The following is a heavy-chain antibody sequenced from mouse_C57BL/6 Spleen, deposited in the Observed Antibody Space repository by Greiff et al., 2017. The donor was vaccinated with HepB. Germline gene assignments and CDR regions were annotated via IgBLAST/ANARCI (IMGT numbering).Heavy chain of an antibody. D-gene: IGHD1-1*01. CDR2: IYPSDSET. CDR1: GYTFTSYW. V-gene: IGHV1-61*01. J-gene: IGHJ2*01. CDR3: AREFITTVGGYFDD. Sequence: QVQLQQSGAELVRPGSSVKLSCKASGYTFTSYWMDWVKQRPGQGLEWIGNIYPSDSETHYNQKFKDKATLTVDKSSSTAYMQLSSLTSEDSAVYYCAREFITTVGGYFDDWGQGTTLTVSS.